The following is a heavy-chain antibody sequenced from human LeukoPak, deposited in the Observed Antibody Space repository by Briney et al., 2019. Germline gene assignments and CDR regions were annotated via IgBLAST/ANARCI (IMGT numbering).Heavy chain of an antibody. D-gene: IGHD3-22*01. CDR1: GGSISSSSYY. V-gene: IGHV4-39*01. J-gene: IGHJ4*02. CDR3: ARFADRYYYDSSGYYYFDY. Sequence: PETLSLTCTVSGGSISSSSYYWGWIRQPPGKGLEWIGSIYYSGSTYYNPSLKSRVTISVDTSKNQFSLKLSSVTAADTAVYYCARFADRYYYDSSGYYYFDYWGQGTLVTVSS. CDR2: IYYSGST.